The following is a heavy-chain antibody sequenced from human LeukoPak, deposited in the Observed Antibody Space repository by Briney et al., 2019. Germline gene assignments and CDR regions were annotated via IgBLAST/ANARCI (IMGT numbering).Heavy chain of an antibody. V-gene: IGHV3-23*01. Sequence: PGGSLRLSCAASGFTFSSYAMTWVRQAPGKGLEWVSGISGSGAGTFYADSVKGRFTISRDNSKNALYLQMNSLRAEDTAVYYCATCRDGYNLLDYWGQGTLVTVSS. J-gene: IGHJ4*02. D-gene: IGHD5-24*01. CDR2: ISGSGAGT. CDR3: ATCRDGYNLLDY. CDR1: GFTFSSYA.